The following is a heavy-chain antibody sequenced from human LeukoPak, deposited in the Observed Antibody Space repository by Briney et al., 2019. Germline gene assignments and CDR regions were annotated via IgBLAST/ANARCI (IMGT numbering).Heavy chain of an antibody. V-gene: IGHV1-3*01. CDR3: ARGRGSYSLDY. J-gene: IGHJ4*02. D-gene: IGHD1-26*01. Sequence: ASVKVSCKASGYIFTGYKLHWVRQAPGQRPEWTGWINENNDEIKYSEKVQDRVTITRDTSASTAYVALNRLRAEDTAMYYCARGRGSYSLDYWGQGTLVTVSS. CDR1: GYIFTGYK. CDR2: INENNDEI.